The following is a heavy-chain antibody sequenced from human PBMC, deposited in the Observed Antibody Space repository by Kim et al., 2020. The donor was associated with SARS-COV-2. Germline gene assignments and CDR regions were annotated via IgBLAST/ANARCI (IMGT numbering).Heavy chain of an antibody. D-gene: IGHD3-16*02. CDR3: AREGYSSEFDY. Sequence: YQAGGVKGRITISRQESENTLYLQMNGRRAEDTGVYYCAREGYSSEFDYWGQGTLVTVSS. V-gene: IGHV3-53*04. J-gene: IGHJ4*02.